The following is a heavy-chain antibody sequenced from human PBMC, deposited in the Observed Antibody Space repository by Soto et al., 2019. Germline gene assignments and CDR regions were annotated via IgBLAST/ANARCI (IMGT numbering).Heavy chain of an antibody. D-gene: IGHD6-19*01. CDR3: AKGGWQWLVTSDFNY. J-gene: IGHJ4*02. Sequence: PGGSLILSCAASGFTFSDYAMHWGRQAPGKGLEWVAVVSHDGRNTHYADSVKGRFTISRDSSKNTVSLEMTSLRAEDTAVYYCAKGGWQWLVTSDFNYWGQGALVTVSS. CDR2: VSHDGRNT. V-gene: IGHV3-30*18. CDR1: GFTFSDYA.